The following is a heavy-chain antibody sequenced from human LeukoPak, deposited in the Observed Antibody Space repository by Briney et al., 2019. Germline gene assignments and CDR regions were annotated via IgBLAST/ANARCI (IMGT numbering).Heavy chain of an antibody. CDR1: GGSISSYY. CDR3: ARGTVLWFGEYPLQFDP. D-gene: IGHD3-10*01. J-gene: IGHJ5*02. V-gene: IGHV4-59*01. Sequence: SETLSLTCTVSGGSISSYYWSWIRRPPGKGLEWIGYIYYSGSTNYNPSLKSRVTISVDTSKNQFSLKLSSVTAADTAVYYCARGTVLWFGEYPLQFDPWGQGTLVTVSS. CDR2: IYYSGST.